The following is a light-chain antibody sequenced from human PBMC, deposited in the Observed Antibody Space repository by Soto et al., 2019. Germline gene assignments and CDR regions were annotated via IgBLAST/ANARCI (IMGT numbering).Light chain of an antibody. CDR1: QSVGSSY. Sequence: EIVLTQSPCTLSLSPGERATLSCRASQSVGSSYLAWYQQKPGQAPRLLIYGASSRATGIPDRFSGSGSGTDFTLTISRLEPEDFAVYYCQQYGSSPQTFGQGTKVDIK. V-gene: IGKV3-20*01. CDR2: GAS. J-gene: IGKJ1*01. CDR3: QQYGSSPQT.